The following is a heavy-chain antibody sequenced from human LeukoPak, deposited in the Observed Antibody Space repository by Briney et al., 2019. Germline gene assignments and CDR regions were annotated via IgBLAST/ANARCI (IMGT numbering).Heavy chain of an antibody. Sequence: SETLSLTCSVSGGAVTDSQYWTWIRLPPGNRLEWIGYIYNGGSTEYNPSLKNRVTISLDTSKNQFSLKLISVTAADRAIYYCARQLKGLLDSWGQGTLVTVSS. CDR3: ARQLKGLLDS. J-gene: IGHJ4*02. V-gene: IGHV4-59*08. CDR2: IYNGGST. CDR1: GGAVTDSQY.